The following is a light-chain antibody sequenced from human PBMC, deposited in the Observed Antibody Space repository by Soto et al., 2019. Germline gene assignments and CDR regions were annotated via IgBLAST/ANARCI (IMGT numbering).Light chain of an antibody. CDR2: EVS. CDR3: SSFADSNSYV. CDR1: SSDIGGYTY. J-gene: IGLJ1*01. Sequence: QSVLTQPPSASGSPGQSVTISCSGSSSDIGGYTYVSWYQHHPGKAPKLLIYEVSKRPSGVPDRFSGSKSGNTASLTVSGLQAEDEADYYCSSFADSNSYVFGNGTKVXXL. V-gene: IGLV2-8*01.